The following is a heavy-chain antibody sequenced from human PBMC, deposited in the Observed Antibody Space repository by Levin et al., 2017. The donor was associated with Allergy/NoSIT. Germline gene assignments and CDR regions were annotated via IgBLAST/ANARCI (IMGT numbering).Heavy chain of an antibody. CDR1: GGSISGSANY. V-gene: IGHV4-31*03. CDR2: IYYSGPT. Sequence: SETLSLTCTVSGGSISGSANYWSWIRQHPGKGLEWIGHIYYSGPTYYNPSLKSRVTVSVDTSKNQFSLMLSSVPAADTAVYYCARQPTAAGMRTWFDPWGQGTLVTVSS. J-gene: IGHJ5*02. CDR3: ARQPTAAGMRTWFDP. D-gene: IGHD6-13*01.